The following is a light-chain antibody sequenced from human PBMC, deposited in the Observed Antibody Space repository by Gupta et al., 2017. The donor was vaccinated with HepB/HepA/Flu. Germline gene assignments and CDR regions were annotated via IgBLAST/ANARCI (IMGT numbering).Light chain of an antibody. V-gene: IGLV1-51*01. CDR3: GTWDSSLSAGECVV. CDR2: DNN. CDR1: SSNIGNNY. Sequence: QSVLTQPPSVSAAPGQKVTISCSGSSSNIGNNYVSWYQQLPGTAPKLLIYDNNKRPSGIPDRFSGSKSGTSATLGITGLQTGDEADYYCGTWDSSLSAGECVVFGGGTKLTVL. J-gene: IGLJ2*01.